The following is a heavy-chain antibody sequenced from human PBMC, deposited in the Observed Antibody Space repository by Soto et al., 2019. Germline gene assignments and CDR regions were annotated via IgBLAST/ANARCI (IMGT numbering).Heavy chain of an antibody. V-gene: IGHV1-69*13. CDR3: ARAGRAYYYGSGSPGAWFDP. Sequence: SVKVSCKASGGTFSSYAISWVRQAPGQGLEWMGGIIPIFGTANYAQKFQGRVTITADESTSTAYMELSSLRSEDTAVYYCARAGRAYYYGSGSPGAWFDPWGQGTLVTVSS. J-gene: IGHJ5*02. D-gene: IGHD3-10*01. CDR1: GGTFSSYA. CDR2: IIPIFGTA.